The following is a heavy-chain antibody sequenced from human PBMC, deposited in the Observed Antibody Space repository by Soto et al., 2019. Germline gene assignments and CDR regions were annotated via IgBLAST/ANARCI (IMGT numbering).Heavy chain of an antibody. CDR1: GGSISSSSYY. V-gene: IGHV4-39*01. Sequence: PSETLSLTCTVSGGSISSSSYYWGWIRQPPGKGLEWIGSIYYSGSTYYNPSLKSRVTISVDTSKNQFSLKLSSVTAADTAVYYCARGYCSGGSCYRYWGQGSQVTGSS. CDR2: IYYSGST. D-gene: IGHD2-15*01. CDR3: ARGYCSGGSCYRY. J-gene: IGHJ4*02.